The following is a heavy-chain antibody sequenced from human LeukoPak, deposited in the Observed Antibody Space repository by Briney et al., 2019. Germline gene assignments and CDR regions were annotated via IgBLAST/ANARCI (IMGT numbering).Heavy chain of an antibody. CDR2: IHYSGDT. CDR1: GGSISPYY. CDR3: VRGTNMWAWFLGL. J-gene: IGHJ2*01. D-gene: IGHD1-26*01. V-gene: IGHV4-59*01. Sequence: SETLSLTCTVSGGSISPYYWSWIRQPPGKGLEWIGYIHYSGDTNYNPSLKSRVTISADTSKDQFSLSLISVTAADTAMYYCVRGTNMWAWFLGLWGRGTLVTVSS.